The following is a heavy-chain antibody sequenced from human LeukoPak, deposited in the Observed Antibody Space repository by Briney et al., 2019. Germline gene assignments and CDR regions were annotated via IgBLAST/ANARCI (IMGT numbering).Heavy chain of an antibody. Sequence: ASVKVSCKASGYTFTCYYMHWVRQAPGQGLEWMGWINPNSGGTNYAQKFQGRVTMTRDTSISTAYMELSRLRSDDTAVYYCARDKPAVAGTFDYWGQGTLVTVSS. J-gene: IGHJ4*02. D-gene: IGHD6-19*01. CDR3: ARDKPAVAGTFDY. CDR2: INPNSGGT. V-gene: IGHV1-2*02. CDR1: GYTFTCYY.